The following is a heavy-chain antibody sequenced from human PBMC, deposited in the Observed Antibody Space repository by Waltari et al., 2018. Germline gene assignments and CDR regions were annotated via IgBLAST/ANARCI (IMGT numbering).Heavy chain of an antibody. CDR1: GFTVSSNY. V-gene: IGHV3-53*02. J-gene: IGHJ3*02. CDR3: ATDYDGNAYVAFDI. D-gene: IGHD3-22*01. Sequence: EVQLVETGGGLIQPGGSLRLSCAASGFTVSSNYMTWVRQAPGKGLEWVSVIYSGGSGGNTSYADSVKGRFTISRDNSKNTLYLQMNGLRAEDTAMYYCATDYDGNAYVAFDIWGQGTMVTVSS. CDR2: IYSGGSGGNT.